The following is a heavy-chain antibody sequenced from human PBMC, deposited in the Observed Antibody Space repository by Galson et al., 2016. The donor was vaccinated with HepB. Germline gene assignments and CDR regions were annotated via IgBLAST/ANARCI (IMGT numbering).Heavy chain of an antibody. D-gene: IGHD4-23*01. Sequence: QSGAEVKKPGESLKISCKGSGYSFTNYWIGWVRQMPGKGLEWMGIFHPADSDTIYSPSFGGQVTFSADKSINTAYLQWGSLKASDTAMYYCAKISSSPDLHPGGSVDYHFNGMGVGGRGTTVIVAS. CDR3: AKISSSPDLHPGGSVDYHFNGMGV. J-gene: IGHJ6*02. CDR2: FHPADSDT. V-gene: IGHV5-51*01. CDR1: GYSFTNYW.